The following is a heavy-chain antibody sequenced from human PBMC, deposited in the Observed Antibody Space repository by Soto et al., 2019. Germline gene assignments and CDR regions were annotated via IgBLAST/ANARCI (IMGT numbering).Heavy chain of an antibody. J-gene: IGHJ4*02. Sequence: PSETLSITCAVHGGSFSGSYWTWIRQPPGTGLEWIGEINHSGSTNYNPSLKSRVTISVDTSKNQFSLKLTSVTAADTAVYYCARDKITGLFDYWGQGTLVTVSS. V-gene: IGHV4-34*01. CDR2: INHSGST. CDR3: ARDKITGLFDY. D-gene: IGHD2-8*02. CDR1: GGSFSGSY.